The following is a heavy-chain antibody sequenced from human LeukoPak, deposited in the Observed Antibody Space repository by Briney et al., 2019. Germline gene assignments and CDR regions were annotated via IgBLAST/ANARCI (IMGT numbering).Heavy chain of an antibody. J-gene: IGHJ4*02. V-gene: IGHV5-51*01. CDR1: GYTFTKYW. CDR2: IFPGDSDT. D-gene: IGHD3-22*01. CDR3: ARAPDYDSSGYYYLFDY. Sequence: GESLKISCKASGYTFTKYWIAWVRQMPGKGLEYIGIIFPGDSDTRYSPSFQGQVTISADKSISTAYLQWSSLKASDTAMYYCARAPDYDSSGYYYLFDYWGQGTLVTVSS.